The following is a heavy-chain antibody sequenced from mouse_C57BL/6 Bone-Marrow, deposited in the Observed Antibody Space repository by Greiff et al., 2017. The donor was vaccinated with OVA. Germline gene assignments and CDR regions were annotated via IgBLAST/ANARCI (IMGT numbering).Heavy chain of an antibody. CDR2: ISYDGSN. CDR1: GYSITSGYY. D-gene: IGHD2-10*01. V-gene: IGHV3-6*01. J-gene: IGHJ2*01. Sequence: EVQLQESGPGLVKPSQSLSLTCSVTGYSITSGYYWNWIRQFPGNKLEWMGYISYDGSNNYNPSLKNRISITRDTSKNQFFLKLNSVTTEDTATYYCARGAYYGNFHFDYWGQGTTLTVSS. CDR3: ARGAYYGNFHFDY.